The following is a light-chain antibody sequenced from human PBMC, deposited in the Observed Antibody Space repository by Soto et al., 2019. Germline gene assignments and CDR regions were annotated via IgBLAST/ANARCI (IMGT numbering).Light chain of an antibody. CDR2: AAS. Sequence: DIQMTQSPSSLSASVGDRVTITCRASQSISSYLNWYQQKPGKAPKLLIYAASSLQSGVPSRFSGSGSGTDFTLTISSLQPEDFATYYCQQEGFTFGPGTKVDIK. J-gene: IGKJ3*01. V-gene: IGKV1-39*01. CDR3: QQEGFT. CDR1: QSISSY.